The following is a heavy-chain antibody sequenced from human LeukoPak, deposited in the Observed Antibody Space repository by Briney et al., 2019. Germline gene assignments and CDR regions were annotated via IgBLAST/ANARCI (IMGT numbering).Heavy chain of an antibody. CDR3: AKEEMAPITSLVIDQ. Sequence: GGSLRLSCGASGFXFSSYAMSWVGQAPGKGLEWVSVISGSDGSTHYKDSVKGGWTISRDNSKNKLYVQMKSLRDEDTAVYYCAKEEMAPITSLVIDQWGQGTLVTVSS. CDR2: ISGSDGST. V-gene: IGHV3-23*01. CDR1: GFXFSSYA. J-gene: IGHJ4*02. D-gene: IGHD5-24*01.